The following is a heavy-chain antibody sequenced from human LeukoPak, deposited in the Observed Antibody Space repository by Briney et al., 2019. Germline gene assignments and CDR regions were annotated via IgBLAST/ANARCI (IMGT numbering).Heavy chain of an antibody. CDR3: ARRDHTGRSHAWFDP. D-gene: IGHD1-14*01. CDR2: LSDTGTT. J-gene: IGHJ5*02. CDR1: GGSVSTISHF. V-gene: IGHV4-39*01. Sequence: SETLSLTCTVSGGSVSTISHFWDWVRQPPGKRLEWIVSLSDTGTTYYNPSLESRVTMSVDTSKNQFSLKLSSVTAADTAVYYCARRDHTGRSHAWFDPWGQGTLVTVSS.